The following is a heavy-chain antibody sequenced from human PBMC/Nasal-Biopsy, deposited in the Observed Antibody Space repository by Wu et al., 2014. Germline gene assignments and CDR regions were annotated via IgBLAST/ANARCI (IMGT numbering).Heavy chain of an antibody. J-gene: IGHJ4*02. D-gene: IGHD5-24*01. Sequence: SYISSSSATIYYADSVKGRFSVSRDNAKSSLYLQMNSLRAEDTAVYYCARDRKMASRFAFDDWGQGTLVTVSS. CDR2: ISSSSATI. CDR3: ARDRKMASRFAFDD. V-gene: IGHV3-48*03.